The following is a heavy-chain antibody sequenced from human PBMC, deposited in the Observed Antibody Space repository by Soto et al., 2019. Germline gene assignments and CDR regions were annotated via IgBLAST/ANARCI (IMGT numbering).Heavy chain of an antibody. D-gene: IGHD5-18*01. Sequence: SVKVSCKASGFTFTSSAVQWVRQARGQRLEWIGWIVVGSGNTNYAQKFQERVTITRDMSTSTAYMELSSLRSEDTAVYYCAAELFTAMVPFFDYWGQGTLVTVSS. CDR3: AAELFTAMVPFFDY. V-gene: IGHV1-58*01. CDR1: GFTFTSSA. CDR2: IVVGSGNT. J-gene: IGHJ4*02.